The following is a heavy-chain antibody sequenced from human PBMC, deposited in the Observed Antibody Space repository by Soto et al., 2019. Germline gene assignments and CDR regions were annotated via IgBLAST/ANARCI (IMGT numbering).Heavy chain of an antibody. V-gene: IGHV4-59*01. CDR1: GSPISPYY. D-gene: IGHD5-18*01. Sequence: PSETLSLTCAVSGSPISPYYLSWIRQAPGKGLEWIGYVYYTGTTNYNPSLKSRVTISIDRSKNQISLDLTSATAADTAVYYCARDGYRYPGTFDFWGPGTMVTV. CDR3: ARDGYRYPGTFDF. J-gene: IGHJ3*01. CDR2: VYYTGTT.